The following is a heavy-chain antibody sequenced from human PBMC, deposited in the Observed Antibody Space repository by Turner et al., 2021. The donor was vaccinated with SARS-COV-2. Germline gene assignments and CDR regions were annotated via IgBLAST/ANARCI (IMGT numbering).Heavy chain of an antibody. CDR1: GGSISSGGYY. V-gene: IGHV4-31*03. Sequence: QVQLQESGPGLVKPSQTLSLTCTVSGGSISSGGYYWSWIRQHPGKGLEWIGCIYYSGSTYYNPSLKSRVTISVDTSKNQFSLKLSSVTAADTAVYYCASEAVVVPAARGHYYYGMDVWGQGTTVTVSS. CDR2: IYYSGST. D-gene: IGHD2-2*01. CDR3: ASEAVVVPAARGHYYYGMDV. J-gene: IGHJ6*02.